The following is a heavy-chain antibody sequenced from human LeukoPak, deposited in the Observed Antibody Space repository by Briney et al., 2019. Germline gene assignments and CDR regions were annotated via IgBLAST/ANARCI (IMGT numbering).Heavy chain of an antibody. J-gene: IGHJ4*02. Sequence: GGSLRLSCAASGFTFSDYYMGWIRQAPGKGLEWVSYISSSSSYTDYADSVKGRFTISRDNAKNSLNLQMTSLRAEDTAVYYCARDSGYSGYSDYWGQGTLVTVSS. D-gene: IGHD5-12*01. CDR3: ARDSGYSGYSDY. V-gene: IGHV3-11*05. CDR2: ISSSSSYT. CDR1: GFTFSDYY.